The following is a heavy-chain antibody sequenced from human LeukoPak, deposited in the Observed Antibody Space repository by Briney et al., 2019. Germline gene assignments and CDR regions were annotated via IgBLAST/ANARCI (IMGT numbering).Heavy chain of an antibody. Sequence: QTGGSLRLSCAASGFMLSSYWMSWVRQAPGKGLEWVANIKQDGSEKYYVDSVKGRFTISRDNAKNSLYLQMNRLRAEDTAVYYCARGPDLFDYWGQGTLVTVSS. CDR3: ARGPDLFDY. J-gene: IGHJ4*02. CDR1: GFMLSSYW. CDR2: IKQDGSEK. V-gene: IGHV3-7*01.